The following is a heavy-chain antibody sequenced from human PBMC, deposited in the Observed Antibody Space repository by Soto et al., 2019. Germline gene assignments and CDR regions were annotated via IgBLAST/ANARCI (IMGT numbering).Heavy chain of an antibody. CDR3: ARDRLVPAATYYGVDV. D-gene: IGHD2-2*01. CDR2: INPSGGST. CDR1: GYIFTNYH. V-gene: IGHV1-46*01. J-gene: IGHJ6*02. Sequence: GASMKVSCKASGYIFTNYHMHWVRQAPGQGLEWMGIINPSGGSTRYAQKFQGRVTMTSDTSTNTVYMEMSSLRSEDTAVYYCARDRLVPAATYYGVDVWGQGTTVTVSS.